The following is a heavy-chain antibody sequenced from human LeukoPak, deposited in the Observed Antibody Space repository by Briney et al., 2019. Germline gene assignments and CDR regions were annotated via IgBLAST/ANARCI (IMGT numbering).Heavy chain of an antibody. CDR2: IYSGGNT. Sequence: GGSLRLSCAASGFTVSNNYMSWVRQAPGKGLEWVSAIYSGGNTYYSDSVKGRFTISRDNSKNTLYLQMNSLRAEDTAVYYCVRQPDSGRYGFDHWGQGTLVTVSS. CDR1: GFTVSNNY. CDR3: VRQPDSGRYGFDH. J-gene: IGHJ4*02. V-gene: IGHV3-53*01. D-gene: IGHD6-19*01.